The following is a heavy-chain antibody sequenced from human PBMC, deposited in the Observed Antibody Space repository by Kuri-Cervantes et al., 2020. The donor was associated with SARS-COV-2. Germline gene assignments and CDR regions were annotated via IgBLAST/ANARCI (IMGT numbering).Heavy chain of an antibody. CDR2: FYHSGIT. D-gene: IGHD1-26*01. J-gene: IGHJ4*02. V-gene: IGHV4-59*01. CDR1: GGSISSFY. CDR3: ARDNVLYSGSGFDL. Sequence: GSLRLSCTVSGGSISSFYWSWIRQPPGKGLEWIGYFYHSGITNYDPSLKSRVTISGDTSKNQLSLKPTSVTAADTAVYYCARDNVLYSGSGFDLWGQGTLVTVSS.